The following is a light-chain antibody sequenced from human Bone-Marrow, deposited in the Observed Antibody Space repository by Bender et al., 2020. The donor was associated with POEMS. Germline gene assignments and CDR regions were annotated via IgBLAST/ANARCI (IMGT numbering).Light chain of an antibody. V-gene: IGLV2-14*01. Sequence: QSALTQPASVSGSPGQSITISCTGTSSDVGGYNYVSWYQQHPGKAPKLILYEVTKRPSGVSGRFSGAKSANTASLTISGLLAEDEADYHCSSYAGSIYVFGTGTKVTVL. CDR3: SSYAGSIYV. J-gene: IGLJ1*01. CDR1: SSDVGGYNY. CDR2: EVT.